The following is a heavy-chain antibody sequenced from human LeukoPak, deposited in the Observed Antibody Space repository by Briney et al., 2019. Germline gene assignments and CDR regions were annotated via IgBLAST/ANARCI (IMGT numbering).Heavy chain of an antibody. D-gene: IGHD3-22*01. CDR2: VSGSGGST. J-gene: IGHJ5*02. CDR3: AKGPMIITKNWFDP. Sequence: GGSLRLSCAASGFIFSSYAMSWVRQAPGKGLEWVSTVSGSGGSTYYVDSVKGRFTSSRDNSKNTLYLQMNSLRVEDTAVYYCAKGPMIITKNWFDPWGQGTLVTVSS. CDR1: GFIFSSYA. V-gene: IGHV3-23*01.